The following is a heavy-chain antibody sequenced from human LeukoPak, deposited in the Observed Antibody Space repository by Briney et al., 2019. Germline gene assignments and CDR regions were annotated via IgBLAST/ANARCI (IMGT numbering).Heavy chain of an antibody. CDR3: ATYLIVVVKLLDY. Sequence: PGGSLRLSCAASGFIISSYSMNWVRQAPGKGLEWVSYISSSSSTIYYADSVKGRFTISRDNAKNSLYLQMNSLRAEDTAVYYCATYLIVVVKLLDYWGQGTLVTVSS. J-gene: IGHJ4*02. CDR1: GFIISSYS. D-gene: IGHD3-22*01. V-gene: IGHV3-48*04. CDR2: ISSSSSTI.